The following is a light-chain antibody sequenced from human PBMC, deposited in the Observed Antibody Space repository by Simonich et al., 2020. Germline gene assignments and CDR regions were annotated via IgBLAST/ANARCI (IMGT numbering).Light chain of an antibody. CDR1: QSVLYSSHNKNY. CDR3: QQYYSTPTWT. J-gene: IGKJ1*01. CDR2: WAS. V-gene: IGKV4-1*01. Sequence: DIVMTQSPDSLAVSLGERDTINCKSSQSVLYSSHNKNYLAWYQQKPGQPPKLLIYWASTRESGVPDRFSGSGSGTDFTLTISSLQAEDVAVYYCQQYYSTPTWTFGQGTKVEIK.